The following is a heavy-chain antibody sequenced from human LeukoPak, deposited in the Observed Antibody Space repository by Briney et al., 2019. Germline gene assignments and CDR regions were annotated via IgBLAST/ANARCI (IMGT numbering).Heavy chain of an antibody. V-gene: IGHV4-61*02. Sequence: SETLSLTCTVSGGSISSGSYYWSWIRQPAGKGLEWIGRIYTSGSTNYSPSLKGRVAISVDTSKNQFSLKLSSVTAADTAVYYRARHDILTSYYHLHFDYWGQGTLVTVSS. CDR2: IYTSGST. J-gene: IGHJ4*02. CDR1: GGSISSGSYY. D-gene: IGHD3-9*01. CDR3: ARHDILTSYYHLHFDY.